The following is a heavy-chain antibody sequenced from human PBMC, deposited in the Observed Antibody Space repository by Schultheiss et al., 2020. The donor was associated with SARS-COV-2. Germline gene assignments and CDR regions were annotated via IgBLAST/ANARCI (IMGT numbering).Heavy chain of an antibody. CDR1: GFAVSDHY. CDR2: LSPNSDTT. CDR3: ARGTGDSTEYYAYGLDV. D-gene: IGHD7-27*01. V-gene: IGHV3-69-1*01. Sequence: GGSLRLSCVASGFAVSDHYMNWVRQAPGKGLEWVTALSPNSDTTFIADSVRGRFTISRDNAKNSLYLQMNSLRAEDTAVYYCARGTGDSTEYYAYGLDVWGRGTTVTVSS. J-gene: IGHJ6*02.